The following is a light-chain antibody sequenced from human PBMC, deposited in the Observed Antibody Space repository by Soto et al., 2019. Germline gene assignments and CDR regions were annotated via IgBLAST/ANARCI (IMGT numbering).Light chain of an antibody. J-gene: IGKJ2*01. CDR3: QQYDSYMYA. V-gene: IGKV3-15*01. Sequence: EIVMSQSPATLSVSPGERATLSCRARQSVRNNLAWYQQRPGQAPRLLMYGASTRPSGIPARVTGGGSGTDFTLTITSLQSEDFAVYYCQQYDSYMYAFGQGTKVEI. CDR1: QSVRNN. CDR2: GAS.